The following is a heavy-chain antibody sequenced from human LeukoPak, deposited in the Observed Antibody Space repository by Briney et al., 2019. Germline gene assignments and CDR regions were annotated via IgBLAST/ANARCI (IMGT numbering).Heavy chain of an antibody. D-gene: IGHD3-22*01. Sequence: SETLSLTCAVYGGSFSGYYWSWIRQPPGKGLEWIGEINHSGSTNYNPSLKSRVTMSVDTSKNQFSLKLSSVTAADTAVYYCAREGDSSGYYPARWFDPWGQGTLVTVSS. CDR1: GGSFSGYY. V-gene: IGHV4-34*01. CDR3: AREGDSSGYYPARWFDP. J-gene: IGHJ5*02. CDR2: INHSGST.